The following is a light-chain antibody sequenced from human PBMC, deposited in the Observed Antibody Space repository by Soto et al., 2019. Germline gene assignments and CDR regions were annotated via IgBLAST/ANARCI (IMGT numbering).Light chain of an antibody. Sequence: QSVLTQPASVSGSPGPSITISFTGTSSDVGGYNYVSWYQHHPCKAPKLIIDDDTNRPSGVSNPFSGSKSSNTASLSISVLQPEDEADYYCSSYTTSNTRQIVFGTGTKV. V-gene: IGLV2-14*03. CDR2: DDT. J-gene: IGLJ1*01. CDR3: SSYTTSNTRQIV. CDR1: SSDVGGYNY.